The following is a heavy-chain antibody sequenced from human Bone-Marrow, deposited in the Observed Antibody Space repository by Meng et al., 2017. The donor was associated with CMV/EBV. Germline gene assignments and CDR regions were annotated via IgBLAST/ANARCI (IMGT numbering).Heavy chain of an antibody. J-gene: IGHJ4*02. CDR3: ARRSYGSGSTVGY. CDR1: GYTFTSYD. Sequence: KASGYTFTSYDINWVRQATGQGLEWMGWMNPNSGNTGYAQKFQGRITTSRNNSISTAYMEVSSLRSEDTAVYYCARRSYGSGSTVGYWGQGTLVTVSS. V-gene: IGHV1-8*03. CDR2: MNPNSGNT. D-gene: IGHD3-10*01.